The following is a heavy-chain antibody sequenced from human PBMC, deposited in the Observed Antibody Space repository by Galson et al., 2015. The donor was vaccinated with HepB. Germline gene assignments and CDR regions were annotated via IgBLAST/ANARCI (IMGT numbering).Heavy chain of an antibody. J-gene: IGHJ6*03. CDR2: IYPGDSDT. CDR1: GYRFHTYW. D-gene: IGHD2-15*01. Sequence: QSGAEVKKPGESLKISCKGSGYRFHTYWIGWVRQMPGKGLEWMGIIYPGDSDTRYSPSFQGQVTISADKSISTAYLQWSSLKASDTAMYFCARLGIDCSGGICYGNSYYMDVWGKGTTVTVSS. V-gene: IGHV5-51*01. CDR3: ARLGIDCSGGICYGNSYYMDV.